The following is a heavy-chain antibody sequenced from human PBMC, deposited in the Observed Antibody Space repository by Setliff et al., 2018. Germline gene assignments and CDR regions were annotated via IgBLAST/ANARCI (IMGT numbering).Heavy chain of an antibody. Sequence: ASVKVSCKASGYTFTDYGISWVRQAPGQGLEWMGWISPYTGNTFYAPQFQGRVIMTTDTSAKTAYMDLRSLRSDDTAVYYCGRLVRYCSTTSCQRTSGDDFWGLGTLVTVSS. D-gene: IGHD2-2*01. V-gene: IGHV1-18*01. J-gene: IGHJ4*02. CDR1: GYTFTDYG. CDR2: ISPYTGNT. CDR3: GRLVRYCSTTSCQRTSGDDF.